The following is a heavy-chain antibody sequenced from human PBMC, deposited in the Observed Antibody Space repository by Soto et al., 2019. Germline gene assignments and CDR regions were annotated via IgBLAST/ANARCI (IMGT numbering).Heavy chain of an antibody. CDR2: ISAYNGNT. D-gene: IGHD2-2*01. CDR3: ARDLIVVVPAAILDYYYGMDV. V-gene: IGHV1-18*01. CDR1: GYTFTSYG. J-gene: IGHJ6*02. Sequence: QVQLVQSGAEVKKPGASVKVSCKASGYTFTSYGISWVRQAPGQGLEWMGWISAYNGNTNYAQKLQGRVTMTTDTSTSTASMELRSLRSDDTDVYYCARDLIVVVPAAILDYYYGMDVWGQGTTVTVSS.